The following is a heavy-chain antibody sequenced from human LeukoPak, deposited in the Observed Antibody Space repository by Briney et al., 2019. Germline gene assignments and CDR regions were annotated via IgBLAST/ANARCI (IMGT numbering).Heavy chain of an antibody. D-gene: IGHD3-22*01. V-gene: IGHV3-30-3*01. CDR1: GFTFSSYA. Sequence: GRSLRLSCAASGFTFSSYAMHWVRQAPGKGLEWVAVISYDGSNKYYADSVKGRFTISRDNSKNTLYLQMNSLRAEDTAVYYCARTTYYYDSSGLFDYWGQGTLVTVSS. J-gene: IGHJ4*02. CDR2: ISYDGSNK. CDR3: ARTTYYYDSSGLFDY.